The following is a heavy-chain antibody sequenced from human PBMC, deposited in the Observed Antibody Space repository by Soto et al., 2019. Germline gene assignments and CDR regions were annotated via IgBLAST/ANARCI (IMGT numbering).Heavy chain of an antibody. Sequence: GGSLRLSCAASGFTFSGSAMHWVRQASGKGLEWVGRIRSKANSYATAYAASVKGRFTISRDDSKNTAYLQMNSLKTEDTAVYYCTTILERALGYDYVWGSYRRHDAFDIWGQGTMVTVSS. CDR3: TTILERALGYDYVWGSYRRHDAFDI. D-gene: IGHD3-16*02. V-gene: IGHV3-73*01. CDR2: IRSKANSYAT. CDR1: GFTFSGSA. J-gene: IGHJ3*02.